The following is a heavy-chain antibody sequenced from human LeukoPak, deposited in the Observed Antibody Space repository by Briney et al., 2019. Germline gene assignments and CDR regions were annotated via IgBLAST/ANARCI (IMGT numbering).Heavy chain of an antibody. CDR3: ARHRRVTNWYVDF. V-gene: IGHV4-39*01. J-gene: IGHJ4*02. D-gene: IGHD1-1*01. CDR1: GGSISTNSNFF. CDR2: IYYSGTT. Sequence: SETLSLTCTVSGGSISTNSNFFWGWIRQPPGKGLDWIGIIYYSGTTYYNPSLKSRVTIFVDTSKNLFSLKLTSVTAADTAVYYCARHRRVTNWYVDFWGQGTLVTVSS.